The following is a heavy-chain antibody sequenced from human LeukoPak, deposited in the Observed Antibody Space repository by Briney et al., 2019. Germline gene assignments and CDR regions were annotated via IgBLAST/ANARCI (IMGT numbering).Heavy chain of an antibody. Sequence: ASVKVSCKASGYTFTSYGISWVRQAPGRGLEWMGWITAYNGNTNYAQKLQGRVTMTTDTSTSTAYMELRSLRSDGTAVYYCARVEYYDSSGFPSSGGYQHRGQGTLVTVSS. CDR2: ITAYNGNT. D-gene: IGHD3-22*01. CDR3: ARVEYYDSSGFPSSGGYQH. CDR1: GYTFTSYG. J-gene: IGHJ1*01. V-gene: IGHV1-18*01.